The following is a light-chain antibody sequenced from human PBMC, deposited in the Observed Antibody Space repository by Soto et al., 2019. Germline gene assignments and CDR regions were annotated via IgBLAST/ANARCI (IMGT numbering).Light chain of an antibody. J-gene: IGKJ5*01. CDR3: QQYTGPPTT. Sequence: GVSQSPCTLSLSPGERANLSCKSSQPVSSNYLAWCQQRPGQAPRLLIYGASTRAAGIPDRFSGSGSGTDFTLTITRLEPEDSAVYFCQQYTGPPTTFGQGTRLEIK. CDR2: GAS. V-gene: IGKV3-20*01. CDR1: QPVSSNY.